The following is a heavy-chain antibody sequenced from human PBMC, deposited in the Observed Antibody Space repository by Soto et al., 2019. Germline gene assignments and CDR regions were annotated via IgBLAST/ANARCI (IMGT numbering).Heavy chain of an antibody. CDR2: IYYSGST. Sequence: QVQLQESGPGLVKPSQTLSLTCTVSGGSISSGGYYWSWIRQHPGKGLEWIGYIYYSGSTYYNPSLKSRVTISVDRSQNQFSLKLSSVTAADTAVYYCARAYAGNWWRGESYFYYGMDVWGQGTTVTVSS. D-gene: IGHD3-16*01. V-gene: IGHV4-31*03. CDR1: GGSISSGGYY. J-gene: IGHJ6*02. CDR3: ARAYAGNWWRGESYFYYGMDV.